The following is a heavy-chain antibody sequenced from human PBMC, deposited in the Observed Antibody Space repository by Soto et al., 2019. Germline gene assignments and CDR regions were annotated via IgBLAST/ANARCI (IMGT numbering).Heavy chain of an antibody. J-gene: IGHJ4*02. CDR3: ATAHLWFGELLFYLDY. CDR2: INPSGGST. V-gene: IGHV1-46*01. CDR1: GYTFTSYY. Sequence: GASVKVSCKASGYTFTSYYMHWVRQAPGQGLEWMGIINPSGGSTSYAQKFQGRVTMTRDTSTSTVYMELSSLRSEDTAVYYCATAHLWFGELLFYLDYWGQGTLVTVSS. D-gene: IGHD3-10*01.